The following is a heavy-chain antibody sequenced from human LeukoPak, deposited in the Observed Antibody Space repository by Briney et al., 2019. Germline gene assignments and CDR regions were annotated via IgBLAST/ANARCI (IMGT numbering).Heavy chain of an antibody. D-gene: IGHD3-9*01. CDR1: GFTFNTYA. V-gene: IGHV3-23*01. CDR2: IGGIGDST. CDR3: AKVANRGDISTGYYALDY. Sequence: GGSLRLSCAASGFTFNTYAMSWVRQAPGKGLEWVSAIGGIGDSTYYADSVKGRFTISRDNSKSTLYLQMNSLRGEDTAVYYCAKVANRGDISTGYYALDYWGQGTLVTVSS. J-gene: IGHJ4*02.